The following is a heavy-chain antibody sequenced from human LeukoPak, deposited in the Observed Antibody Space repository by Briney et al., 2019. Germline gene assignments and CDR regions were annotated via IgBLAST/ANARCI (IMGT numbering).Heavy chain of an antibody. D-gene: IGHD6-6*01. CDR3: ARGGQLRTYYYYMDV. Sequence: SQTLSLTCAISGDSVSSNTAAWNWIRQSPSRGLEWLGRTYYRSKYYNDYAVSVKSRITINVDSSKNQFSLQLNSVTPEDTAVYYCARGGQLRTYYYYMDVWGNGTSVTVSS. J-gene: IGHJ6*03. V-gene: IGHV6-1*01. CDR2: TYYRSKYYN. CDR1: GDSVSSNTAA.